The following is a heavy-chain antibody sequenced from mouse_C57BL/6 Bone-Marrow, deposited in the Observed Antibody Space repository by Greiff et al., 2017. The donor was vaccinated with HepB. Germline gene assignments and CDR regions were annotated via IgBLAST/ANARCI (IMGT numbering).Heavy chain of an antibody. Sequence: ESGPGLVKPSQSLSLTCSVTGYSITSGYYWNWIRQFPGNKLEWMGYISYDGSNNYNPSLKNRISITRDTSKNQFFLKLNSVTTEDTATYYCASWPITTVVEGWYFDVWGTGTTVTVSS. J-gene: IGHJ1*03. CDR2: ISYDGSN. V-gene: IGHV3-6*01. D-gene: IGHD1-1*01. CDR3: ASWPITTVVEGWYFDV. CDR1: GYSITSGYY.